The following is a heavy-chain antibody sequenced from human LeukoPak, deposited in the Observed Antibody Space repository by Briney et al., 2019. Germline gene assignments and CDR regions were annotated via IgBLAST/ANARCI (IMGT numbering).Heavy chain of an antibody. CDR1: GGSFSGYY. CDR3: ARSSWTYNWFDP. Sequence: SETLSLTCAVYGGSFSGYYWSWIRQPPGKGLEWIGEINHSGSTNYNPSLKSRATISVDTSKNQFSLKLSSVTAADTAVYYCARSSWTYNWFDPWGQGTLVTVSS. CDR2: INHSGST. V-gene: IGHV4-34*01. D-gene: IGHD6-13*01. J-gene: IGHJ5*02.